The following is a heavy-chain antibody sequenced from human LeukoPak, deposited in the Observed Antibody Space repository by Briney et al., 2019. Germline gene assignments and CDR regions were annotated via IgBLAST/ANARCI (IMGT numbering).Heavy chain of an antibody. J-gene: IGHJ4*02. D-gene: IGHD3/OR15-3a*01. CDR1: GFTFSSYA. Sequence: GGSLRLSCAASGFTFSSYAMSWVRQAPGKGLEWVSSISSSSSAIYHADSVKGRFTISRDNARNSLYLQMNSLRAEDTVVYYCARNPDWYNIGDSWGQRTLVTVSS. CDR2: ISSSSSAI. CDR3: ARNPDWYNIGDS. V-gene: IGHV3-21*01.